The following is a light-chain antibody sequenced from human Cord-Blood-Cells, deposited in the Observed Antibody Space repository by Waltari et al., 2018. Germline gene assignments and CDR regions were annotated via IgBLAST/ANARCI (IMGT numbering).Light chain of an antibody. J-gene: IGLJ3*02. CDR2: LNSDGRH. Sequence: QLVLTQSPSASASLGASVKLTCTLSSGHSSYAIAWHQPQPEKGPRYLMKLNSDGRHSKGDGLPDRFSGSSSGAERYLTISSLQSEDEADYYCQTWGTGIQVFGGGTKLTVL. V-gene: IGLV4-69*01. CDR1: SGHSSYA. CDR3: QTWGTGIQV.